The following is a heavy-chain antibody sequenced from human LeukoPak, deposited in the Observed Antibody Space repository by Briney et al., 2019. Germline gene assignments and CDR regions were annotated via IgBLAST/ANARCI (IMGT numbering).Heavy chain of an antibody. CDR2: VNTDGSTT. J-gene: IGHJ4*02. D-gene: IGHD5-12*01. CDR1: GFTFNNYY. Sequence: GGSLRLSCAASGFTFNNYYVHWVRQVPGKGLVWVSRVNTDGSTTRYADSVKGRFTISRDNAKNSLYLQMNSLRAEDTAVYYCAREPGLRRLDYWGQGTLVTVSS. V-gene: IGHV3-74*01. CDR3: AREPGLRRLDY.